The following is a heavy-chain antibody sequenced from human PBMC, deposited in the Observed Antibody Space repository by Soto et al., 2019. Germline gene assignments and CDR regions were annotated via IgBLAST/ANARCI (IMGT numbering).Heavy chain of an antibody. CDR3: AKAVDITVRGVPPSDY. Sequence: QVQLVESGGGVVQPGRSLRLSCAASGFIFHNFGMHWVRQAPGKGLEWVAVISYDGSNKYYADLVKGRFTISRDNSKNTLYLQMNSLRPEDTAMYYCAKAVDITVRGVPPSDYWGQGTLVTVSS. CDR1: GFIFHNFG. CDR2: ISYDGSNK. V-gene: IGHV3-30*18. D-gene: IGHD3-10*01. J-gene: IGHJ4*02.